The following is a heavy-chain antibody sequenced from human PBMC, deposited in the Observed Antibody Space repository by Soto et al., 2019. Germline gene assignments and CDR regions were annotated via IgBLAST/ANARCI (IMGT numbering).Heavy chain of an antibody. J-gene: IGHJ4*02. CDR1: GFTVSSYW. CDR3: ARDQTGITTAGGGRIDH. V-gene: IGHV3-7*01. D-gene: IGHD6-13*01. Sequence: GGSLRLSCAASGFTVSSYWMSWVRQAPGKGLEWVANIKQDGSKKYYVDSVKGRFTISRDNSKNTLSLQMSGLTPEDTAFYYCARDQTGITTAGGGRIDHWGQGTLVTVSS. CDR2: IKQDGSKK.